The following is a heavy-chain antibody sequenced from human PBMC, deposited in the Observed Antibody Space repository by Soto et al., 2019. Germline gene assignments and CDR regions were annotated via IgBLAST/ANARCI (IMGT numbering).Heavy chain of an antibody. CDR2: IYYSGST. J-gene: IGHJ5*02. CDR1: GGSISSGGYY. V-gene: IGHV4-31*03. CDR3: ARGLWEYSNFSYNWFDP. Sequence: SETLSLTCTVSGGSISSGGYYWSWIRQHPGKSLEWIGYIYYSGSTYYNPSLKSRVTISVDTSKNHFSLKLSSVTAADTAVYYCARGLWEYSNFSYNWFDPWGQGTLVTVSS. D-gene: IGHD4-4*01.